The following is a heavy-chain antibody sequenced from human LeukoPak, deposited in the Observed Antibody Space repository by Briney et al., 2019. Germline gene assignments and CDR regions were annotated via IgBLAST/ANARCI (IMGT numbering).Heavy chain of an antibody. CDR2: ISGSGDST. Sequence: GGSLRLSCAASGFTFSSYAMSWVRQAPGKGLEWVSAISGSGDSTYYADSVKGRFTISRDNSKNTLYLQMSSLRAEDTAVYYCAKDSLLHYYDSQSVWGQGTMVTVSS. CDR3: AKDSLLHYYDSQSV. V-gene: IGHV3-23*01. D-gene: IGHD3-22*01. J-gene: IGHJ3*01. CDR1: GFTFSSYA.